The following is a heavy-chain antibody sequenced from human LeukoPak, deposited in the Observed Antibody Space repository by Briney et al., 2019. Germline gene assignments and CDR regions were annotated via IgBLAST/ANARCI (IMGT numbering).Heavy chain of an antibody. CDR2: INHSGST. CDR3: ARAWNGVDAFDI. CDR1: GGSFSTYY. V-gene: IGHV4-34*01. Sequence: SETLSLTCAVYGGSFSTYYWSWIRQPPGKGLEWIGEINHSGSTTYNPSLKSRVIISVDTSKNQFSLKLSSVTAADTAVYYCARAWNGVDAFDIWGQGTMVTVSS. J-gene: IGHJ3*02. D-gene: IGHD2-8*01.